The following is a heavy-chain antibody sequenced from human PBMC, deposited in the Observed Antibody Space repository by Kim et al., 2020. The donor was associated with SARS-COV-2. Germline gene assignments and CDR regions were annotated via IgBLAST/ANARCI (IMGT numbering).Heavy chain of an antibody. V-gene: IGHV4-39*01. J-gene: IGHJ5*02. CDR1: GGSISSSSYY. CDR3: ARQAYTYYYGSGNLQGWFDP. CDR2: IYYSGST. D-gene: IGHD3-10*01. Sequence: SETLSLTCTVSGGSISSSSYYWGWIRQPPGKGLEWIGSIYYSGSTYYNPSLKSRVTISVDTSKNQFSLKLSSVTAADTAVYYCARQAYTYYYGSGNLQGWFDPWGQGTLVTVSS.